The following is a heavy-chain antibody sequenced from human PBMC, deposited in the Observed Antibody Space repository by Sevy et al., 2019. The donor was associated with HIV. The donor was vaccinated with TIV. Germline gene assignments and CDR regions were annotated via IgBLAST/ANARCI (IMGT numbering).Heavy chain of an antibody. CDR1: GGSISSYY. D-gene: IGHD6-19*01. J-gene: IGHJ4*02. CDR3: ARGGVAVAGTFDY. CDR2: IYYSGST. V-gene: IGHV4-59*01. Sequence: SETLSLTCTVSGGSISSYYWSWIRQPPGKGLEWIGCIYYSGSTNYNPSLKSRVTISVDTSKNQFSLKLSSVTAADTAVYYCARGGVAVAGTFDYWGQGTLVTVSS.